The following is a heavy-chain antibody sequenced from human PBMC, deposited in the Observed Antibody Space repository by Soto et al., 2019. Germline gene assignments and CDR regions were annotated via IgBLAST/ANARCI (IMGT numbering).Heavy chain of an antibody. CDR2: INHSGRV. CDR3: STRAYDTNGYYRFDP. Sequence: QVQLQQWGAGLLKPSETLSLTCAVYGGSFIVHSWTWIRQSPGKGLEWIGDINHSGRVNYSPSPKGRVTISLDTSKNQFSLTLSAVTAADTAMYYCSTRAYDTNGYYRFDPWGQGTLVTVSS. CDR1: GGSFIVHS. D-gene: IGHD3-22*01. J-gene: IGHJ5*01. V-gene: IGHV4-34*01.